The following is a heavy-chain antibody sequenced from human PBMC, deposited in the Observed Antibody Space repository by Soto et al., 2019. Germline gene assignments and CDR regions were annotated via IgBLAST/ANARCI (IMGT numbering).Heavy chain of an antibody. CDR3: AKGSSTSCYGCVSQIDY. V-gene: IGHV3-23*01. J-gene: IGHJ4*02. CDR2: ISGSGGST. CDR1: GFTFSSYA. Sequence: EVQLLESGGGLVQPGGSLRLSCAASGFTFSSYAMSWVRQAPGKGLEWVSAISGSGGSTYYADSVKGRFTISRDNPKNTLYLQMNSLRAEDTAVYYCAKGSSTSCYGCVSQIDYWGQGTLVTVSS. D-gene: IGHD2-2*01.